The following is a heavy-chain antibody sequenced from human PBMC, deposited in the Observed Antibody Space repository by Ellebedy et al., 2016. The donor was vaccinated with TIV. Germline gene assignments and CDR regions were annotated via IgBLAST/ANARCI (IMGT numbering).Heavy chain of an antibody. J-gene: IGHJ6*02. CDR1: GVIFSNYG. V-gene: IGHV3-30*02. CDR2: IRYDGGDT. Sequence: GGSLRLSCEASGVIFSNYGMHWVRQAPGKGLEWVALIRYDGGDTYYEDSVKGRFTISTDYAKNTLHLQMNSLRAEDTGVNYCARDFTTGTPGYYHGMDVWGQGTTVTVSS. CDR3: ARDFTTGTPGYYHGMDV. D-gene: IGHD1-1*01.